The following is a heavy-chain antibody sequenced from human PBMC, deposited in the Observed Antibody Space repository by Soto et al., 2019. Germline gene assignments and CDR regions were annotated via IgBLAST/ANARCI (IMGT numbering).Heavy chain of an antibody. D-gene: IGHD2-21*02. Sequence: QVQLVESGGGVVQPGRSLRLSCAASGFTFSSYAMHWVRQAPGKGLEWVAVISYDGSNKYYADSVKGRFTISRDNSKNTLYLQTNSLKAEDTAVYYCARDQKYCGGDCYSGIIDYWGQGTLVNVSS. V-gene: IGHV3-30-3*01. CDR3: ARDQKYCGGDCYSGIIDY. CDR2: ISYDGSNK. CDR1: GFTFSSYA. J-gene: IGHJ4*02.